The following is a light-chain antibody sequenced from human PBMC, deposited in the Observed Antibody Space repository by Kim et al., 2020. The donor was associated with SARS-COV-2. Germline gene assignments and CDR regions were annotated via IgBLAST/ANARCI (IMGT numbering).Light chain of an antibody. CDR3: QSYDGSLSALV. CDR2: HNN. J-gene: IGLJ2*01. Sequence: TVTIFCPGGSCNIMTGYHVNWYQHLPGTAPKLLIYHNNHRPSGVPDRFSASKSGTSASLAITGLQAEDEADYYCQSYDGSLSALVLGGGTQLTVL. CDR1: SCNIMTGYH. V-gene: IGLV1-40*01.